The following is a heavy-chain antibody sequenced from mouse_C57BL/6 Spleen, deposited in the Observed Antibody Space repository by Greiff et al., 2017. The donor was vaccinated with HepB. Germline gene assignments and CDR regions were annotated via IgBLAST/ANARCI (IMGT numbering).Heavy chain of an antibody. CDR2: IRLKSDNYAT. J-gene: IGHJ2*01. CDR3: TGVRWDYFDY. CDR1: GFTFSNYW. V-gene: IGHV6-3*01. D-gene: IGHD2-1*01. Sequence: EVMLVESGGGLVQPGGSMKLSCVASGFTFSNYWMNWVRQSPEKGLEWVAQIRLKSDNYATHYAESVKGRFTISRDDSKSSVYLQMNNLRAEDTGIYYCTGVRWDYFDYWGQGTTLTVSS.